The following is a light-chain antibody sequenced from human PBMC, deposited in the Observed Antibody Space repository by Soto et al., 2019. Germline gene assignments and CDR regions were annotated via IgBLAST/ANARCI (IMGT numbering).Light chain of an antibody. CDR2: GAS. V-gene: IGKV3-15*01. CDR1: QSVSSD. J-gene: IGKJ1*01. CDR3: QQYNNWPRT. Sequence: EIVMTQSPATLSVSPGARAPLSCRARQSVSSDLAWYPQKPGQAPRLLIYGASTRATGIPARFSGSGSGTEFTLTINSLQSEDFAVYYCQQYNNWPRTFGQGTKVDIK.